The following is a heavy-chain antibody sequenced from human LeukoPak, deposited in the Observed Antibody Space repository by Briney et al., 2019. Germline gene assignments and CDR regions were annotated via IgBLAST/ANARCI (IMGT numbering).Heavy chain of an antibody. D-gene: IGHD6-13*01. V-gene: IGHV4-38-2*02. CDR2: IYHSGST. J-gene: IGHJ6*04. CDR1: GYSISNDYY. CDR3: ARDVAAAATRKQNYYGLDV. Sequence: SETLSLTSAVSGYSISNDYYWGWIRQPPGKGLEWIGSIYHSGSTYYNPSLKSRLTISVDTSKNQFSLKVTSVTAADTAVYYCARDVAAAATRKQNYYGLDVWGKGTTVTVSS.